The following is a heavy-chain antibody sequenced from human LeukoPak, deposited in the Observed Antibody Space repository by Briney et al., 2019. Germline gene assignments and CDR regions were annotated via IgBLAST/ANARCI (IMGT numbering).Heavy chain of an antibody. D-gene: IGHD4-17*01. CDR2: IYTSGST. CDR3: ARALRTGGT. J-gene: IGHJ5*02. V-gene: IGHV4-61*02. Sequence: PSETLSLTCTVSGGSISSGSYYWSWIRQPAGKGLEWIGRIYTSGSTNYNPSLKSRVTISVDTSKNQFSLKLSSVTAADTAVYYCARALRTGGTWGQGTLVTVSS. CDR1: GGSISSGSYY.